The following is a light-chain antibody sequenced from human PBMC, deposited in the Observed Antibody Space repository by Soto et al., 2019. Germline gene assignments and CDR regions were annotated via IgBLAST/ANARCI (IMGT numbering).Light chain of an antibody. Sequence: QSVLTQPPSAAGTPGQRVTISCSGSSSNIGRNTVNWYQQVPGTAPKLFIYSNDQRPSGVPDRFSGSKSGTSASLAISGLQSEDEADYYCAAWDDSLNGPFVFGIGTKLTVL. CDR2: SND. CDR1: SSNIGRNT. V-gene: IGLV1-44*01. J-gene: IGLJ1*01. CDR3: AAWDDSLNGPFV.